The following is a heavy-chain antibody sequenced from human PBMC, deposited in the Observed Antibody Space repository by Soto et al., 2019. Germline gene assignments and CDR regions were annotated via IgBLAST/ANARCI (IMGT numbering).Heavy chain of an antibody. CDR3: AHTLRAGLGYSFDY. V-gene: IGHV2-5*02. D-gene: IGHD6-19*01. Sequence: QITLKESGPTLVKPTQTLTLTCTFSGFSLSTTRVGVGWIRQPPGKALEWLALIYWDDDTRYSPFLKSRLTITKDTPQNQVVPTMTNMDPMDTATYFCAHTLRAGLGYSFDYWGQGTLVTVSA. J-gene: IGHJ4*02. CDR1: GFSLSTTRVG. CDR2: IYWDDDT.